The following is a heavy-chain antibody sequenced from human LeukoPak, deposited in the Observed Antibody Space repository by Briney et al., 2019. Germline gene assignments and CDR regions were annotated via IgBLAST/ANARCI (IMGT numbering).Heavy chain of an antibody. V-gene: IGHV4-39*01. CDR3: ASRTSLIVGNRAFDY. Sequence: SETLSLTCTVSGGSISSSSYYWGWIRQSPGKGLEWIGHIHYSGSTYYHPSLKSRVTISVDTSKNQFSLKLSSVTAADAAVYYCASRTSLIVGNRAFDYWGQGTLVTVSS. D-gene: IGHD3-22*01. J-gene: IGHJ4*02. CDR2: IHYSGST. CDR1: GGSISSSSYY.